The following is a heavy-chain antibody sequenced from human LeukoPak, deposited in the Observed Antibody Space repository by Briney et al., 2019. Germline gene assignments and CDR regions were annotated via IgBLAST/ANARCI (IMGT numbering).Heavy chain of an antibody. V-gene: IGHV3-30*01. CDR2: ISYDGSNK. Sequence: GRSLRLSCAASGFTFSSYAMHWVRQAPGKGLEWVAVISYDGSNKYYADSVKGRFTISRDNSKNTLYLQMNSLRAEDTAVYYCARARSARGYYYYYMDVWGKGTTVTVSS. CDR3: ARARSARGYYYYYMDV. D-gene: IGHD6-6*01. J-gene: IGHJ6*03. CDR1: GFTFSSYA.